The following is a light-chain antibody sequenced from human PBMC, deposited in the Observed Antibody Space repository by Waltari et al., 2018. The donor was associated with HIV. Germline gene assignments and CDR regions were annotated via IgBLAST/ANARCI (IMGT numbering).Light chain of an antibody. Sequence: QSVLTQPPSVSGAPGQRVTISCTGGSSNIGADYDVHWYQQIPGTAPKLLIPGNKNRPSEVPDRFSASKSGTSASLAITGLQAEDEADYFCQSYDRSLSASVVFGGGTKLTVL. CDR1: SSNIGADYD. CDR2: GNK. J-gene: IGLJ2*01. CDR3: QSYDRSLSASVV. V-gene: IGLV1-40*01.